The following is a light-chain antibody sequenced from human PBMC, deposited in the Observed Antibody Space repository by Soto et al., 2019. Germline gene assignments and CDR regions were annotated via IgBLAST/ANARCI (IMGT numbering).Light chain of an antibody. J-gene: IGKJ1*01. Sequence: DIQMTQSPSTLSASVGDRVTITFRASQSIGYWLAWYQQKPGKAPNLLIYAASSLETGVPSRFSGSGSGTEFTLSISSLQPDDSASYYCQQYNSYSKTFGQGTMVDI. V-gene: IGKV1-5*01. CDR3: QQYNSYSKT. CDR1: QSIGYW. CDR2: AAS.